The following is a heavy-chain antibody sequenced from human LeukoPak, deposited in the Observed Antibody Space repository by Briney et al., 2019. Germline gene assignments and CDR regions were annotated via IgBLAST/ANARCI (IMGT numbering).Heavy chain of an antibody. CDR2: VTPSHTTR. D-gene: IGHD3-3*02. Sequence: ASVKVSCKTTGGRFKSYGFSWVRQAPGQGLEWMGWVTPSHTTRVYAQEFQGRVTMTADTNTNTVSMELRSLRFDDTAVYFCARDYILPLETDNGDGFAIWGQGTVVTVSS. J-gene: IGHJ3*02. CDR3: ARDYILPLETDNGDGFAI. V-gene: IGHV1-18*01. CDR1: GGRFKSYG.